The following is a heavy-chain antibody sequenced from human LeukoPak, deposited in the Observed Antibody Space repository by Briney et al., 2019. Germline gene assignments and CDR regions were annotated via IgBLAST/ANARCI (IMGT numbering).Heavy chain of an antibody. CDR3: ASPGGIYCSSTSCYRAGFDY. CDR1: GYTFTSYG. J-gene: IGHJ4*02. CDR2: IIPIFGTA. Sequence: GASVKVSCKASGYTFTSYGISWVRQAPGQGLEWMGGIIPIFGTANYAQKFQGRVTITADESTSTAYMELSSLRSEDTAVYYCASPGGIYCSSTSCYRAGFDYWGQGTLVTVSS. D-gene: IGHD2-2*01. V-gene: IGHV1-69*13.